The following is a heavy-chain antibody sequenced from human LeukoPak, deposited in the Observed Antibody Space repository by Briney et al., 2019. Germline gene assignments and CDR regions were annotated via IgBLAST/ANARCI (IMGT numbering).Heavy chain of an antibody. CDR1: GYTFTGYY. CDR3: ARDLSVDHRSGGSCYLVEGWFDP. J-gene: IGHJ5*02. Sequence: VASVKVSCKASGYTFTGYYMHWVRQAPGQGLEWMGWINPNSGGTNYAQKFQGRVTMTRDTSISTAYMELSRLRSDDTAVYYCARDLSVDHRSGGSCYLVEGWFDPWGQGTLVTVSS. V-gene: IGHV1-2*02. D-gene: IGHD2-15*01. CDR2: INPNSGGT.